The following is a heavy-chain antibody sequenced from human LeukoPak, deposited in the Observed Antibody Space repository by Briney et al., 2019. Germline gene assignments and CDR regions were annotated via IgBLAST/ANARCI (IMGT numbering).Heavy chain of an antibody. Sequence: SQTLSLTCAISADSVSSNSAAWCWIRQSPSRGLEWLGRRYNRSEWYNDYAVSVQSRISLQPDTCKNEFSLQVKSEIPEDTAEYYFAIDQGALNSWGQGTLVTVSS. CDR2: RYNRSEWYN. CDR1: ADSVSSNSAA. J-gene: IGHJ4*02. CDR3: AIDQGALNS. V-gene: IGHV6-1*01. D-gene: IGHD3-16*01.